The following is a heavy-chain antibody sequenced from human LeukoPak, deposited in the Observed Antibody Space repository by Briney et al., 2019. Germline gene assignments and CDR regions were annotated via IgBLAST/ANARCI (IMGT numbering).Heavy chain of an antibody. CDR1: GGSISSYY. J-gene: IGHJ4*02. CDR2: IYYSGST. V-gene: IGHV4-59*08. Sequence: SETLSLTCTVSGGSISSYYWSWIRQPPGKGLEWIGYIYYSGSTNYNRSLKSRVTISVDTSKNQFSLNLNSVTAADTAVYFCAGARQWLAADYFDYWGQGTLVTVSS. CDR3: AGARQWLAADYFDY. D-gene: IGHD6-19*01.